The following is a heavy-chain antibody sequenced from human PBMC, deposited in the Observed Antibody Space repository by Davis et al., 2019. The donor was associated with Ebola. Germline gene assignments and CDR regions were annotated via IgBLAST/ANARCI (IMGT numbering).Heavy chain of an antibody. CDR3: ARERAPVYFDY. Sequence: SVKVSCKAVGDTLTSYAMTWVRQAPGQGLEWMGGIIPIFGTTNYAQKFRGRVMITADKSTRIAYMELSSLGSEDTAVYYCARERAPVYFDYWGQGTLVTVSS. D-gene: IGHD1-14*01. CDR1: GDTLTSYA. CDR2: IIPIFGTT. V-gene: IGHV1-69*06. J-gene: IGHJ4*02.